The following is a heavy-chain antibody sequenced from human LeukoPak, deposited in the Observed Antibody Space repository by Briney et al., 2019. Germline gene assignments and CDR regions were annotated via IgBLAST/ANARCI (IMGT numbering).Heavy chain of an antibody. Sequence: GGSLRLSCAASGFNVATNYMSWVRQVRGKGLDWVSVFSADGYTGYADSVKGRFTVSRDSSKNTMYLQMNSLRAEDTALYYCARDLNYWGQGTLVTVSS. CDR3: ARDLNY. V-gene: IGHV3-53*01. CDR1: GFNVATNY. CDR2: FSADGYT. J-gene: IGHJ4*02.